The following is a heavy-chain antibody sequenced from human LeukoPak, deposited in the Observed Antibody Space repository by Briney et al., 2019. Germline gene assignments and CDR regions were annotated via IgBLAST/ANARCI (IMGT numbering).Heavy chain of an antibody. CDR2: ISGSGGST. J-gene: IGHJ4*02. Sequence: GGSLRLSCAASGFTFSSYAMSWVRQAPGKGLEWVSAISGSGGSTYYADSVKGRSTISRGNSKNTLYLQMNSLRAEDTAVYYCAKELYSSSASDYCRQGTLVTVSS. V-gene: IGHV3-23*01. CDR3: AKELYSSSASDY. CDR1: GFTFSSYA. D-gene: IGHD6-13*01.